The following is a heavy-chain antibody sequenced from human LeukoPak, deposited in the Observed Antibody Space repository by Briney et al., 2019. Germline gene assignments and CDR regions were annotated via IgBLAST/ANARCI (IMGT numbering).Heavy chain of an antibody. CDR3: ARGVYYYDSSGLDY. Sequence: SETLSLTCTVSGVSISSSNSYWGWLRQPPGTGLEWIGSIYYSGNTYYNASLKSQVSISIDTSKNQFSLRLTSVTAADTAVYYCARGVYYYDSSGLDYWGQGTLVTVSS. D-gene: IGHD3-22*01. CDR2: IYYSGNT. CDR1: GVSISSSNSY. V-gene: IGHV4-39*01. J-gene: IGHJ4*02.